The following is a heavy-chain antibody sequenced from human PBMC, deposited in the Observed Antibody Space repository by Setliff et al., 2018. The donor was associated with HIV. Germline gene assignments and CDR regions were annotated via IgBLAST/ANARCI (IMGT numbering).Heavy chain of an antibody. CDR1: GFTFSRYA. CDR2: ISGSGIGS. CDR3: AKDLVYYDSSGDLDY. D-gene: IGHD3-22*01. V-gene: IGHV3-23*01. J-gene: IGHJ4*02. Sequence: GGSLRLSCAASGFTFSRYAMTWVRQAPGKGLEWVTAISGSGIGSYYPDPVKGRFTISRDNSKNTLFLQMNSLRAEDTAVYYCAKDLVYYDSSGDLDYWGQGTLVTVSS.